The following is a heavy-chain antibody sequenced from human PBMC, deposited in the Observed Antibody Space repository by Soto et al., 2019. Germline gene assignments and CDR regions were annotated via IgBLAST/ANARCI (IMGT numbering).Heavy chain of an antibody. CDR1: GFTFSSYA. Sequence: GGSLRLSCAASGFTFSSYAMHWVRQAPGKGLEWVAVISYDGSNKYYADSVKGRFTISRDNSKNTLYLQMNSLRAEDTAVYYCATCRRDGYNYDCYYYYGMDVWGQGTTVTVSS. V-gene: IGHV3-30-3*01. J-gene: IGHJ6*02. CDR3: ATCRRDGYNYDCYYYYGMDV. CDR2: ISYDGSNK. D-gene: IGHD5-12*01.